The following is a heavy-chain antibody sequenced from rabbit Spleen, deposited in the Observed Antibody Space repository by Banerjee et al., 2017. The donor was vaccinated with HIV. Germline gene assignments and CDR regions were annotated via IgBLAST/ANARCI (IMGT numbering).Heavy chain of an antibody. J-gene: IGHJ4*01. CDR2: IYNGGSGNT. D-gene: IGHD4-1*01. V-gene: IGHV1S45*01. CDR3: ARVSESSGWGEDL. CDR1: GVSFNDKDV. Sequence: EQLEESGGGPVKPEGSLTLTCKASGVSFNDKDVMCWVRQAPGKGLEWIACIYNGGSGNTYYASWAKGRFTMSRTSSTTVTLQMTSLTAADTATYFCARVSESSGWGEDLWGQGTLVTVS.